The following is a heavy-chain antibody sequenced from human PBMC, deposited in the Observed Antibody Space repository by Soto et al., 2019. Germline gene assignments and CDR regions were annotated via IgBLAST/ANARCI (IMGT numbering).Heavy chain of an antibody. J-gene: IGHJ4*02. Sequence: ASVKLSCKASGGTFSSYAISWVRQAPGKGLEWMGGLIPIFGTANYAQKFQGRVTVTADESTSTAYMEQSSLRSEDAAVYYCARDYSDSSGYRYYFDDWGQGTRVTVSS. CDR1: GGTFSSYA. CDR2: LIPIFGTA. D-gene: IGHD3-22*01. CDR3: ARDYSDSSGYRYYFDD. V-gene: IGHV1-69*01.